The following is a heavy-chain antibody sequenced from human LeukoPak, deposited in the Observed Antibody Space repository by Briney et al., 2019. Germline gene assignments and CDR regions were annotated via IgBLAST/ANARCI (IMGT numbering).Heavy chain of an antibody. CDR3: ARLFAPVVPAETGIEYNWFDP. V-gene: IGHV4-39*07. J-gene: IGHJ5*02. CDR2: IYYSGST. D-gene: IGHD2-2*01. Sequence: SETLSLTCTVSGGSISSSSYYWGWIRQPPGKGLEWIGSIYYSGSTYYNPSLKSRVTISVDTSKNQFSLKLSSVTAADTAIYYCARLFAPVVPAETGIEYNWFDPWGQGTLVTVSS. CDR1: GGSISSSSYY.